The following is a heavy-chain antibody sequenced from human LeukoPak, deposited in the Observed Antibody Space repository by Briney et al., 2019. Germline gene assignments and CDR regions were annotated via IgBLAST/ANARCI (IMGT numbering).Heavy chain of an antibody. J-gene: IGHJ3*02. Sequence: SGGSLRLSCAASGFTFSSYWTHWVRQAPGKGLVWVSRINSDGSRTSYADSVKGRFTISRDNAKNTLYLQMNSVRAEDTAVYYCAMSYDSSGYDAFDIWGQGTMVTVSS. V-gene: IGHV3-74*01. CDR3: AMSYDSSGYDAFDI. CDR1: GFTFSSYW. D-gene: IGHD3-22*01. CDR2: INSDGSRT.